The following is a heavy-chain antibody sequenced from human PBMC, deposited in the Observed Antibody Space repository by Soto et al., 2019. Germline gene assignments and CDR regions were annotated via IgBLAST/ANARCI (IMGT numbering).Heavy chain of an antibody. D-gene: IGHD3-22*01. CDR1: GYTLTELS. V-gene: IGHV1-24*01. J-gene: IGHJ5*02. CDR3: ATDYYDSSGYPRFDP. Sequence: ASVKGSCKVSGYTLTELSMYWVRQAPGKGLEWMGGFDPEDGETIYAQKFQGRVTMTEDTSTDTAYMELSSLRSEDTAVYYCATDYYDSSGYPRFDPWGQGTLVTVSS. CDR2: FDPEDGET.